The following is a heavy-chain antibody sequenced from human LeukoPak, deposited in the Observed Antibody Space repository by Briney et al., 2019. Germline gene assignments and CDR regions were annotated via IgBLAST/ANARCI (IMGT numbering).Heavy chain of an antibody. V-gene: IGHV3-48*03. D-gene: IGHD3-10*01. Sequence: PGGSLRLSCAASGFTFSSYEMNWVRQAPGKGLEWVSYISSSGSTIYYADSVKGRFTISRDNAKNSLYLQMNSLRAEDTAVYYCARGDYYGSGSYGLHAFDIWGQGTMVTVSS. CDR1: GFTFSSYE. J-gene: IGHJ3*02. CDR2: ISSSGSTI. CDR3: ARGDYYGSGSYGLHAFDI.